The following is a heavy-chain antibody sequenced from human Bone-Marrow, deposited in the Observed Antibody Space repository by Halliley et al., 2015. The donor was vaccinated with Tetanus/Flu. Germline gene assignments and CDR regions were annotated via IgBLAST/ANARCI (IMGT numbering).Heavy chain of an antibody. CDR1: GGSISTFY. J-gene: IGHJ4*02. Sequence: TLSLTCTVSGGSISTFYWSWIRQTPGKRLEWIGYIYYSGTTNYNPSLKSRVTMSHDTSKNQFSLRLKSVTAADTAVYYCARHIEWVQLRGNYFDNWGPGALVTVSS. CDR3: ARHIEWVQLRGNYFDN. CDR2: IYYSGTT. V-gene: IGHV4-59*08. D-gene: IGHD1-26*01.